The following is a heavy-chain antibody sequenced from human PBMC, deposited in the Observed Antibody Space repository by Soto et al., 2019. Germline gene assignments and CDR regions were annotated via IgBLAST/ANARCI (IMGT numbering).Heavy chain of an antibody. V-gene: IGHV3-30*18. Sequence: QVQLVESGGGVVQPGRSLRLSCAASGFAFSNYGIHWVRQAPGKGLQWVAFISYDGSKKYYADSVKGRFTISRDNSKNTLYLQMNSLRADDTAVYYCAKGLYVSYFDHWGQGTRVTVSS. CDR3: AKGLYVSYFDH. D-gene: IGHD2-8*01. CDR1: GFAFSNYG. CDR2: ISYDGSKK. J-gene: IGHJ4*02.